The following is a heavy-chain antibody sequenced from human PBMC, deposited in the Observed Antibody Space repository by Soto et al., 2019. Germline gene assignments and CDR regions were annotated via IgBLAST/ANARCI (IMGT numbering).Heavy chain of an antibody. J-gene: IGHJ5*02. CDR1: GGSISSGDYW. V-gene: IGHV4-31*03. CDR3: AKYYYHSSGYSNWFDP. CDR2: MHNSGST. Sequence: PSETLSLTCTVSGGSISSGDYWWSWIRQHPGKGLEWIGYMHNSGSTYYNPSLKSRVTLSVDTSKNQFSLNLSSVTAADTAVYYCAKYYYHSSGYSNWFDPWGQGTLVTVSS. D-gene: IGHD3-22*01.